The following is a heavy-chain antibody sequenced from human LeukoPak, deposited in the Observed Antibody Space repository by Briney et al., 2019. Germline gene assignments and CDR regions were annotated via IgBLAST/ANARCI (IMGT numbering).Heavy chain of an antibody. Sequence: PGGPLRLSCAASGFTFSNSWMSWVRQAPGKGLEWVANIKEDGSEKYYVDSVKGRFTISTDSAKISLFLQMNSLRAEDTAVYYCARHNTIFGVVSYFDYWGQGTLVSVSS. J-gene: IGHJ4*02. D-gene: IGHD3-3*01. V-gene: IGHV3-7*05. CDR2: IKEDGSEK. CDR1: GFTFSNSW. CDR3: ARHNTIFGVVSYFDY.